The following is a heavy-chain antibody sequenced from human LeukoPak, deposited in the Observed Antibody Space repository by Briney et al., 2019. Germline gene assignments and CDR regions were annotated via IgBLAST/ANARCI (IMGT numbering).Heavy chain of an antibody. Sequence: GGSLRLSCAASGFTFDDYGMSWVRQVPGKGLEWVSGVNWNGGSTGYADSVKGRFTISRDNAKNSLYLQMNSLRAEDTALYYCARASLYDNSAYYLDYWGQGTLVTVSS. CDR1: GFTFDDYG. J-gene: IGHJ4*02. CDR2: VNWNGGST. CDR3: ARASLYDNSAYYLDY. V-gene: IGHV3-20*04. D-gene: IGHD3-22*01.